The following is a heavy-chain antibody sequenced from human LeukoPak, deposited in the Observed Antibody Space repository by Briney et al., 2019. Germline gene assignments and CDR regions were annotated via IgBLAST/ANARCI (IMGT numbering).Heavy chain of an antibody. CDR2: ISADGRTT. D-gene: IGHD5-12*01. J-gene: IGHJ6*02. Sequence: GGSLRLSCAASGLTFSNNAMSWVRQAPGKGLEWVSGISADGRTTYYIDSVRGRFTISRDSSKNTLYVQMNSLRAEDTAVYYCANAFQYSASGPDSWGQGTTVTVSS. CDR1: GLTFSNNA. CDR3: ANAFQYSASGPDS. V-gene: IGHV3-23*01.